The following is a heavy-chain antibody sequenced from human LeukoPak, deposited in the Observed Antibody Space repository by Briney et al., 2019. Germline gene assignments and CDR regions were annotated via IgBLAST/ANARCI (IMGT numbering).Heavy chain of an antibody. CDR3: ARELLYYYGSGSRTESLLDY. CDR2: INPSGGST. V-gene: IGHV1-46*01. CDR1: GYTFTSYY. Sequence: ASVKVSCKASGYTFTSYYMHWVRQAPGQGLEWMGIINPSGGSTSYAQKFQGRVTMTRVMSTSTVYMELSSLRSEDTAVYYCARELLYYYGSGSRTESLLDYWGQGTLVTVSS. J-gene: IGHJ4*02. D-gene: IGHD3-10*01.